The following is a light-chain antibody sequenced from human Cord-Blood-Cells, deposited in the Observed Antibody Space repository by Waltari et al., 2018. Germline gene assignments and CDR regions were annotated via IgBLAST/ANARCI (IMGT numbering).Light chain of an antibody. CDR1: QSVRSSY. Sequence: ELVLTQSPGTLSLSPGERATLSCRASQSVRSSYLAWYQQKPGQAPRLLIYGASSRATGIPDRFSGSGSGTDFTLTISRLEPEDFAVYYCQQYGSSYTFGQGTKLEIK. J-gene: IGKJ2*01. CDR3: QQYGSSYT. CDR2: GAS. V-gene: IGKV3-20*01.